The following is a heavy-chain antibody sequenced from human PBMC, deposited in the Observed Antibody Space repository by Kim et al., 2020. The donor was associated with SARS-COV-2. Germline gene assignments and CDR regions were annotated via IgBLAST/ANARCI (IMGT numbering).Heavy chain of an antibody. J-gene: IGHJ6*02. V-gene: IGHV3-30*18. CDR3: AKDLPYGSGSYYLLSAYGMDV. D-gene: IGHD3-10*01. CDR1: GFTFSSYG. Sequence: GGSLRLSCAASGFTFSSYGMHWVRQAPGTGLERVAVISYDGSNKYYADSVKGRFTISRDNSKNTLYLQMNSLRAEDTAVYYCAKDLPYGSGSYYLLSAYGMDVWGQGTKVTVSS. CDR2: ISYDGSNK.